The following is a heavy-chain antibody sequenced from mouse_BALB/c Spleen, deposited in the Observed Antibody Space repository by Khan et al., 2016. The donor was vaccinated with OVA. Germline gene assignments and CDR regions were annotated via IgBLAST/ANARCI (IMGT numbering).Heavy chain of an antibody. CDR1: GYIFTSYM. CDR3: DRGVYYSFGY. V-gene: IGHV1-4*01. J-gene: IGHJ3*01. CDR2: INPSSDYN. D-gene: IGHD2-12*01. Sequence: VQLQESGAELVRPGASVKMSCKASGYIFTSYMMHWVKQRPGQGLEWIGDINPSSDYNNYNQKFKDKATLTADKSSSTAYMQLSSLTSEDSAVYDGDRGVYYSFGYWGQGTLVTVSS.